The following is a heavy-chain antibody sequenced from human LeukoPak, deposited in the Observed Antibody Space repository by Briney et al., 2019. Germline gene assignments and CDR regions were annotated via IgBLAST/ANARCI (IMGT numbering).Heavy chain of an antibody. CDR1: GFAFSTYA. D-gene: IGHD5-18*01. CDR2: ISGSGGTT. J-gene: IGHJ4*02. Sequence: GGSLRLSCAASGFAFSTYAMSWVRQAPGKGLEWVSAISGSGGTTYYVDSVKGRFTISRDNSKNTLYLQMNNLRTEDTAVYYCAKDPVGGYTFGGFFDYWGQGSLVTVSS. CDR3: AKDPVGGYTFGGFFDY. V-gene: IGHV3-23*01.